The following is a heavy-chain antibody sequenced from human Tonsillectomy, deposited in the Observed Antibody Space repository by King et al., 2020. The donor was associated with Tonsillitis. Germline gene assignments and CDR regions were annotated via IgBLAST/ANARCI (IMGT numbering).Heavy chain of an antibody. V-gene: IGHV3-48*02. J-gene: IGHJ4*02. CDR3: ARVSSYYYDSSGYQDY. CDR1: GFTFSSYS. D-gene: IGHD3-22*01. Sequence: QLVQSGGGLVQPGGSLRPSCAASGFTFSSYSMNWVRQAPGKGLEWVSYISSSSSTIYYADSVKGRFTISRDNAKNSLYLQMNSLRDEDTAVYYCARVSSYYYDSSGYQDYWGQGTLVTVSS. CDR2: ISSSSSTI.